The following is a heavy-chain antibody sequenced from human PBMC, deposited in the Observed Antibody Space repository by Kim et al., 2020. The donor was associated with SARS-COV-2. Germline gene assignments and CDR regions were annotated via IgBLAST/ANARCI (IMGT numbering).Heavy chain of an antibody. D-gene: IGHD5-12*01. CDR3: ARDRRHSGYDGGY. Sequence: YADSGKGRFTMSRDNAKNTLYLQMNSLRAEDTAVYYCARDRRHSGYDGGYWGQGTLVTVSS. J-gene: IGHJ4*02. V-gene: IGHV3-74*01.